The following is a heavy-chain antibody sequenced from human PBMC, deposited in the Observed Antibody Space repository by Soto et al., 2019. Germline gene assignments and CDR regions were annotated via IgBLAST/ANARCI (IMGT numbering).Heavy chain of an antibody. CDR3: ARVRWDCSGGSCFTFDY. J-gene: IGHJ4*02. CDR1: GYTFTSYG. V-gene: IGHV1-18*01. Sequence: QVQLVQSGAEVKKPGASVKVSCKASGYTFTSYGISWVRQAPGQGLEWMGWISAYNGNTNYAQKLQGRVTMTTDTSTSTAYMELRSLSSDDTAVYYCARVRWDCSGGSCFTFDYWGQGTLVTVSS. D-gene: IGHD2-15*01. CDR2: ISAYNGNT.